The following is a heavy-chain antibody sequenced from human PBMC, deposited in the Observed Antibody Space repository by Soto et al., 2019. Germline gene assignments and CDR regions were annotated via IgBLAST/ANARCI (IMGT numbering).Heavy chain of an antibody. D-gene: IGHD5-12*01. J-gene: IGHJ3*02. Sequence: QVQLVQSGAEVKKPGSSVKVSCKASGGTFSSYTISWVRQAPGQGLEWMGRIIPILGIANYAQKFQGRVTITADKSTSTAYMELSSLISEDTAVYYCARGLEMAPFAFDIWGQGTMVTVSS. V-gene: IGHV1-69*02. CDR3: ARGLEMAPFAFDI. CDR2: IIPILGIA. CDR1: GGTFSSYT.